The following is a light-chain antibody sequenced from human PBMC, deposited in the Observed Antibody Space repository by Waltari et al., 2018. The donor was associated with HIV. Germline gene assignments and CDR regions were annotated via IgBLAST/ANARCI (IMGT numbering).Light chain of an antibody. J-gene: IGLJ2*01. CDR3: SSYTSSDTVV. V-gene: IGLV2-14*01. Sequence: QSALTQPASVSGSPGQSISISCTGTSSDVGGYNAVSWYQQHPAKAPKLVILEVSNRPSGVSNRFSGSKSGSRASLTNSGLQAEDEAYYYCSSYTSSDTVVFGGGTKVTVL. CDR2: EVS. CDR1: SSDVGGYNA.